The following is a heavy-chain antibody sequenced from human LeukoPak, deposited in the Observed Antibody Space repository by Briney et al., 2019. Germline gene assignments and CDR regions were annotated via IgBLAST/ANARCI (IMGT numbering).Heavy chain of an antibody. CDR1: GFTFSSYR. V-gene: IGHV3-74*01. CDR2: MNTDGSST. J-gene: IGHJ4*02. Sequence: GGSLRLSCAASGFTFSSYRMHWVRQAPGKGLVWVSRMNTDGSSTSYADSVKGRFTISRDNAKNTLYLQMNSLRAEDTAVYYCARVTYDYSNLPDYWGQGTLVTVSS. D-gene: IGHD4-11*01. CDR3: ARVTYDYSNLPDY.